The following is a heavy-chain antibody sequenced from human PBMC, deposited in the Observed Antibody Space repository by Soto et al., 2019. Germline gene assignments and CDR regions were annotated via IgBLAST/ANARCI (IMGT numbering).Heavy chain of an antibody. J-gene: IGHJ6*02. CDR2: IVANYGKP. CDR1: GGTFSSYA. D-gene: IGHD2-8*01. Sequence: ASVKVSCKASGGTFSSYAISWVRQAPGQGLEWMGGIVANYGKPNYAQKFQDRVSMTIDTSTGTAYMELRSLTSDDTAIYYCAKNGQPPYYYYGLDVWGQGTKVTVSS. V-gene: IGHV1-18*01. CDR3: AKNGQPPYYYYGLDV.